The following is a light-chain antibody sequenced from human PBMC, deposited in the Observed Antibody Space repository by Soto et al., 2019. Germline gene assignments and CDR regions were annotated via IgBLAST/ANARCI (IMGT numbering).Light chain of an antibody. CDR2: AAS. J-gene: IGKJ1*01. CDR3: QQSFSPLWT. V-gene: IGKV1-39*01. CDR1: QSISNY. Sequence: DIQMTQSPSSLSASVGDRVTITCRASQSISNYLNWYQQKPGKAPKLLIYAASSMQSGVPSRFSGSGSETDFPLTSSSLQPDDSATYYCQQSFSPLWTFGQGTKVEV.